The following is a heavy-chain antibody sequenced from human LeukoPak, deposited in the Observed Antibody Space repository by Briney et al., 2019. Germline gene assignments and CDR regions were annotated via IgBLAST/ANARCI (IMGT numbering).Heavy chain of an antibody. V-gene: IGHV5-51*01. CDR3: ATTLTNYCSSTSCYADH. CDR2: IYLGDSDT. J-gene: IGHJ4*01. D-gene: IGHD2-2*01. Sequence: GESLKISCKVAEYTFTNYWIGWVRQVPGKGLEWMGIIYLGDSDTRYRPSFQGQDTISADKSTRTAYLQWSSLKASDTAMYYCATTLTNYCSSTSCYADHWGQGTLVTVSS. CDR1: EYTFTNYW.